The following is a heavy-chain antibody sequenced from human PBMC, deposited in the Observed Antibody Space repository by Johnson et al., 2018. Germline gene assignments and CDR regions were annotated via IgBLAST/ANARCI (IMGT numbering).Heavy chain of an antibody. Sequence: QVQLVESGGGVVQPGRSLRLSCAGSGFTFSNYAMHWVRQPPGKGLEWLAVAAFNGNFYEDSVRGRFTISRDNSKNTLYLQMDSVRDEDTAIYYCARGLLRDSDSGYVNFWGRGTLGTVS. V-gene: IGHV3-30*04. CDR1: GFTFSNYA. CDR3: ARGLLRDSDSGYVNF. D-gene: IGHD5-12*01. CDR2: AAFNGN. J-gene: IGHJ4*02.